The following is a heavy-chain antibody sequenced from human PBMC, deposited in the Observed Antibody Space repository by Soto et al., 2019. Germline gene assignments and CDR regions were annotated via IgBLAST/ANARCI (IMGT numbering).Heavy chain of an antibody. V-gene: IGHV3-74*01. J-gene: IGHJ4*02. D-gene: IGHD3-10*01. CDR3: ARDSEMVRGSYFDY. CDR1: GFTFSNYW. CDR2: VKTDGSST. Sequence: EVQLVESGGGLVQPGGSLRLSCAASGFTFSNYWMHWVRQVPGKGLVWVSRVKTDGSSTTYADSVKGRFTISRDNAKNTLWLQMNSLRAEDTADYYCARDSEMVRGSYFDYWGQGALVTVSS.